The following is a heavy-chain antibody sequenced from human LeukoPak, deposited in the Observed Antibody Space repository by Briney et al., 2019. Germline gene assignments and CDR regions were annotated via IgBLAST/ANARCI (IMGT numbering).Heavy chain of an antibody. CDR3: ARGGKYQLLRSLDP. Sequence: ASVKVSCKASGGTFSSYAISWVRQAPGQGLEWMGGIIPIFGTANYAQKFQGRVTITTDESTSTAYMELSSLRSEDTAVYYCARGGKYQLLRSLDPWGQGTLVTVSS. D-gene: IGHD2-2*01. CDR1: GGTFSSYA. J-gene: IGHJ5*02. CDR2: IIPIFGTA. V-gene: IGHV1-69*05.